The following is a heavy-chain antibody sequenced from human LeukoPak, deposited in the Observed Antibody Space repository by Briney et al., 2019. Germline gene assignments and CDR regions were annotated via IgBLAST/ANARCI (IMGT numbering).Heavy chain of an antibody. J-gene: IGHJ4*02. CDR3: ARDRDYGSGIFDY. CDR1: GYTFTGYY. D-gene: IGHD3-10*01. CDR2: INPNSGGT. V-gene: IGHV1-2*02. Sequence: ASVKVSCKASGYTFTGYYMHWVRQAPGQGLEWMGWINPNSGGTNYAQKFQGRVTMTRDTSISAAYMELNRLRSDDTAVYYCARDRDYGSGIFDYWGQGTLVTVSS.